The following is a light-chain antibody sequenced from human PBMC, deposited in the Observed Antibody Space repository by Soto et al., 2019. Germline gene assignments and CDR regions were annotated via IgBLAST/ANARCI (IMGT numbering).Light chain of an antibody. J-gene: IGLJ2*01. Sequence: QSALTQPASVSGSPGQSITISCTGTSSDVGGYNYVSWYQQHPGKAPKLMIYEVSNRPSGVSNRFSGSKSGNTASLTISGLQAEDEADYYCSSYTSSNSVVFGGGTEVTVL. CDR2: EVS. CDR3: SSYTSSNSVV. V-gene: IGLV2-14*01. CDR1: SSDVGGYNY.